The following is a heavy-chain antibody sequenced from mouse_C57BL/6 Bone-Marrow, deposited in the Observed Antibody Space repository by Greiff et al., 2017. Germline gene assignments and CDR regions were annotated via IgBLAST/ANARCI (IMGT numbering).Heavy chain of an antibody. Sequence: QVQLQQSGAELMKPGASVKLSCKATGYTFTGYWIEWVKQRPGHGLEWIGEILPGSGSTNYNEKFKGKATFTADPSSNAAYMQLSSLTTEDSAIYYCAKIYDYDWFAYWGQGTLVTVSA. CDR1: GYTFTGYW. V-gene: IGHV1-9*01. CDR3: AKIYDYDWFAY. CDR2: ILPGSGST. D-gene: IGHD2-4*01. J-gene: IGHJ3*01.